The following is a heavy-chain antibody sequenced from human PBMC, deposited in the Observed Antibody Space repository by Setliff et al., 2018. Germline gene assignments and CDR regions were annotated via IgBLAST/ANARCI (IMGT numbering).Heavy chain of an antibody. CDR3: TFARDGYDVFDI. V-gene: IGHV3-73*01. Sequence: PGGSLRLSCAASGFSFSGPAVYWVRQASVKGLEWIGRIRGRTDNYATAYAASVRGRFTISRDDSKNTAYLQMNSLKTEDTAVYYCTFARDGYDVFDIWGQGTMVTVS. CDR2: IRGRTDNYAT. D-gene: IGHD5-18*01. CDR1: GFSFSGPA. J-gene: IGHJ3*02.